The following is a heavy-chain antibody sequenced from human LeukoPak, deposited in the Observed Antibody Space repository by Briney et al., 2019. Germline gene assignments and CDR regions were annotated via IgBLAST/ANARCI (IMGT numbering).Heavy chain of an antibody. V-gene: IGHV3-74*01. Sequence: GGSLRLSCEASGFTFSRYWMHWVRQAPGKGLVWVSRVNNDGSGTNYADSVKGRFIISRDNAKNALYLQMSSLRAEDTAVYYCAREGDVVDTIGSFDYWGQGTLVTVSS. CDR1: GFTFSRYW. J-gene: IGHJ4*02. CDR3: AREGDVVDTIGSFDY. D-gene: IGHD5-12*01. CDR2: VNNDGSGT.